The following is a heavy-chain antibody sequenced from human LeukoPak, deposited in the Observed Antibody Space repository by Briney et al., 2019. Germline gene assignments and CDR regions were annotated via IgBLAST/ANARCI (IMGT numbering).Heavy chain of an antibody. Sequence: PSETLSLTCTVSGGSISSTGYYWAWIRQPPGKGLEWIGETNHSGGTNYNPSLKSRVTISVDTSKNQFSLTLGSVTAADTAVYYCARGARLDCSSISCYYFFDYWGQGTLVTVSS. CDR2: TNHSGGT. CDR3: ARGARLDCSSISCYYFFDY. CDR1: GGSISSTGYY. J-gene: IGHJ4*02. D-gene: IGHD2-2*01. V-gene: IGHV4-39*07.